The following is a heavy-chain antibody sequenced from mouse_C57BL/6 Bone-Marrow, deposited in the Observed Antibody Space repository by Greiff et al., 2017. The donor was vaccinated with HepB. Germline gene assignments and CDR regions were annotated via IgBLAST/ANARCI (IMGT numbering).Heavy chain of an antibody. D-gene: IGHD1-1*01. CDR1: GFTFSDYG. V-gene: IGHV5-15*04. Sequence: EVKLEESGGGLVQPGGSLKLSCAASGFTFSDYGMAWVRQAPRKGPEWVAFISNLAYSIYYADTVTGRFTISRGNAKNTLYLEMSSLRSEDTAMYYCARQYGSSYDFDYWGQGTTLTVSS. CDR2: ISNLAYSI. J-gene: IGHJ2*01. CDR3: ARQYGSSYDFDY.